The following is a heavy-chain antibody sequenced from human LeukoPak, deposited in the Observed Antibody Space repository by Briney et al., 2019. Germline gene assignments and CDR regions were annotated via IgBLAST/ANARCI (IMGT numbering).Heavy chain of an antibody. D-gene: IGHD2-15*01. CDR3: ARLRYCSGGSCYSDYFDL. J-gene: IGHJ2*01. Sequence: PSETLSLTCTVSGGSISSYYWSWIRQPPGKGPEWIGCIYYSGSTNYNPALKSRVTISADTSKNQFSLKLSSVTAADTAVYYCARLRYCSGGSCYSDYFDLWGRGTLFTVSS. CDR2: IYYSGST. V-gene: IGHV4-59*08. CDR1: GGSISSYY.